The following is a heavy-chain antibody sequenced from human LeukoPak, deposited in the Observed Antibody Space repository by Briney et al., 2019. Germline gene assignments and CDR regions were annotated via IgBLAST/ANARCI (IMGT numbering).Heavy chain of an antibody. CDR3: ARLKYYYDSSGYRAEYFQH. J-gene: IGHJ1*01. CDR1: GGSISSYY. Sequence: KTSETLSLTCTVSGGSISSYYWSWIRQPPGKGLEWIGYIYYSGSTNYNPSLKSRVTISVDTSKNQFSLKLSSVTAADTAVYYCARLKYYYDSSGYRAEYFQHWGQGTLVTVSS. CDR2: IYYSGST. D-gene: IGHD3-22*01. V-gene: IGHV4-59*01.